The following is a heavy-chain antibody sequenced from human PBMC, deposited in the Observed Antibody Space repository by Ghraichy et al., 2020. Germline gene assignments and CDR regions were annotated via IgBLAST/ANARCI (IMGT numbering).Heavy chain of an antibody. V-gene: IGHV3-21*01. CDR2: ISSSSSYI. D-gene: IGHD1-14*01. Sequence: GESLNISCAASGFTFSSYSMNWVRQAPGKGLEWVSSISSSSSYIYYADSVKGRFTISRDNAKNSLYLQMNSLRAEDTAVYYCAREGGTGNPIDYWGQGTLVTVSS. CDR3: AREGGTGNPIDY. CDR1: GFTFSSYS. J-gene: IGHJ4*02.